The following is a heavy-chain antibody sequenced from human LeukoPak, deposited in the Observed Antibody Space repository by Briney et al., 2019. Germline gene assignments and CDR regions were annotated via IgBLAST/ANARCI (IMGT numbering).Heavy chain of an antibody. CDR1: GFTINNYA. J-gene: IGHJ4*02. D-gene: IGHD2-2*01. CDR2: FTGSGGNT. CDR3: APRHCSSNTCDLGFDY. Sequence: GGPLRFCCAASGFTINNYAMSWVRQAPGRRLEWISDFTGSGGNTHYADSVKGRFTVSRDNPKNTVYLQMNSLKVEDTAKYHCAPRHCSSNTCDLGFDYWGQGALVTVSS. V-gene: IGHV3-23*01.